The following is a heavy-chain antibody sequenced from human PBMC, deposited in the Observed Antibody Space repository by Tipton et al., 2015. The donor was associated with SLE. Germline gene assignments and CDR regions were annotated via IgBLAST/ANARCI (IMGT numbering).Heavy chain of an antibody. Sequence: LRLSCAVYGGSFSGHYWSWIRQPPGKGLEWIGEINHTGSTNYNPSLKSRVTISVDTSKNQFSLNLSSVTAADTAVYYCATERDPAVAGPVDNWGQGTLVTVSS. V-gene: IGHV4-34*01. D-gene: IGHD6-19*01. CDR2: INHTGST. CDR1: GGSFSGHY. J-gene: IGHJ4*02. CDR3: ATERDPAVAGPVDN.